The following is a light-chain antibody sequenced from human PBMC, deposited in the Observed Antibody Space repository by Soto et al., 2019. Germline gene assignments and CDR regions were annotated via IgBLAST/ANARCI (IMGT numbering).Light chain of an antibody. Sequence: EIVMTQSPATLSVSPGERATLSCRASQSLNGNLAWYQQKPGQGPRLLIYGASTRATGIPARFSSSGSGTEFTLTISSLQSEDFAVYHCQQYNKWPLTFGGGTKVEIK. V-gene: IGKV3-15*01. CDR1: QSLNGN. CDR3: QQYNKWPLT. J-gene: IGKJ4*01. CDR2: GAS.